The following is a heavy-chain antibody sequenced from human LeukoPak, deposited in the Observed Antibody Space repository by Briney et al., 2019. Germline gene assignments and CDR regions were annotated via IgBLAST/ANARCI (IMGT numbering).Heavy chain of an antibody. CDR2: ISGSGGST. V-gene: IGHV3-23*01. CDR1: GFTFSSYA. Sequence: GGSLRLSCAASGFTFSSYAMSWVRQAPGKGLEWVSAISGSGGSTYYADSVKGRFTISRDNSKNTLYLQMDSLRAEDTAVYYCAKSPYGDYSIDYWGQGTLVTVSS. D-gene: IGHD4-17*01. J-gene: IGHJ4*02. CDR3: AKSPYGDYSIDY.